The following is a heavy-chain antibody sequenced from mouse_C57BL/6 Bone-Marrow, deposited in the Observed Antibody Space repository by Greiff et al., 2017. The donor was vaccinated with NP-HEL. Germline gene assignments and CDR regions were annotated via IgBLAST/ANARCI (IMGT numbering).Heavy chain of an antibody. D-gene: IGHD2-10*02. CDR1: GFTFSDYG. CDR2: ISNLAYSI. CDR3: ARRGYGVYWYFDV. V-gene: IGHV5-15*01. J-gene: IGHJ1*03. Sequence: EVKLVESGGGLVQPGGSLKLSCAASGFTFSDYGMAWVRQAPRQGPEWVAFISNLAYSIYYADTVTGRFTISRENAKNTLYLEMSSLRSEDTAMYYCARRGYGVYWYFDVWGTGTTVTVSS.